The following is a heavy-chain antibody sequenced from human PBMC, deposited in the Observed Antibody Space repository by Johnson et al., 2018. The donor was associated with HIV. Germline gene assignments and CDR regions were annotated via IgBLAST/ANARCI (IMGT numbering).Heavy chain of an antibody. CDR2: ISSNGGST. D-gene: IGHD3-22*01. V-gene: IGHV3-23*04. CDR1: GFTFTSYV. J-gene: IGHJ3*01. CDR3: AKESSYYYDNSGPY. Sequence: VQLVESGGGVERPGESLRLSCAASGFTFTSYVMSWVRQAPGQGLEWVSAISSNGGSTYYANSWKGRFTISRDNSRNTLHLQMNSLRAEDTAVYYCAKESSYYYDNSGPYWGQGTMVTVSS.